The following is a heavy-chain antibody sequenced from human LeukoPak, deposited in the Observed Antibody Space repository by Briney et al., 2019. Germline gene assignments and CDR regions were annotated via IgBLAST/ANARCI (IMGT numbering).Heavy chain of an antibody. Sequence: GGSLRLSCVASGFTVSSNYMTWVRQAPGKGLEWVSVIYSGGNTFYADSVKGRFTISRDNSKNTLYLQMNSLRGEDTAIYYCARDDDATVFDYWGQGTLVTVSS. J-gene: IGHJ4*02. CDR1: GFTVSSNY. D-gene: IGHD3-16*01. CDR2: IYSGGNT. CDR3: ARDDDATVFDY. V-gene: IGHV3-66*02.